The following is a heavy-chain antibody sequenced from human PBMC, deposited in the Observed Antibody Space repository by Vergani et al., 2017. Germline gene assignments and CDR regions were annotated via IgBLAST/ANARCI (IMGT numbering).Heavy chain of an antibody. CDR2: IDPNSVDT. J-gene: IGHJ4*02. Sequence: QVQLVQSGAEVKKPGASVKVSCKASGYTFTSYGISWVRQAPGQGLDWLGRIDPNSVDTRYSQRFQDRVTITRDTSINTAYMEMTRLRPDDTAIYYGARVIVGCSRTNCFADHWGQGTLVTVSS. CDR3: ARVIVGCSRTNCFADH. V-gene: IGHV1-2*06. CDR1: GYTFTSYG. D-gene: IGHD2-2*01.